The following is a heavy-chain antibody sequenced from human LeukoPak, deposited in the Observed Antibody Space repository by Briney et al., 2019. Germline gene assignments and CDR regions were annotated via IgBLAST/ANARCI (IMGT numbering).Heavy chain of an antibody. CDR3: TRAGLMIPDPHRTKYYFDY. Sequence: GGSLRLSCTASGFTFGDYAMSLFRQAPGKGLEWVGFSRSKAYGGTTEYAASVKGRFTISRDDSKSIAYLQMNSLKTEDTAVYYCTRAGLMIPDPHRTKYYFDYWGQGTLVTVSS. CDR2: SRSKAYGGTT. V-gene: IGHV3-49*03. J-gene: IGHJ4*02. D-gene: IGHD3-3*01. CDR1: GFTFGDYA.